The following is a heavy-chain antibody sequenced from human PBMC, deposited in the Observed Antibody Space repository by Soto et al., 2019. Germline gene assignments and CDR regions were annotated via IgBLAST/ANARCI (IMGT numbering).Heavy chain of an antibody. CDR3: ARVPPTNYGDYVFDY. J-gene: IGHJ4*02. D-gene: IGHD4-17*01. CDR1: GGSISSGDYY. V-gene: IGHV4-30-4*01. CDR2: IYYSGST. Sequence: QVQLQESGPGLVKPSQTLSLTCTVSGGSISSGDYYWSWIRQPPGKGLAWIGYIYYSGSTYYNPSLKSRVTISVDTSKNQFSLKLSSVTAADTAVYYCARVPPTNYGDYVFDYWGQGTLVTVSS.